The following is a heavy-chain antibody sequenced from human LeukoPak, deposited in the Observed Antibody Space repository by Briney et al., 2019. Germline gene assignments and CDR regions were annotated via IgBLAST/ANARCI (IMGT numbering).Heavy chain of an antibody. J-gene: IGHJ4*02. CDR3: ARDMEVKQQLGLFDY. D-gene: IGHD6-13*01. CDR2: INPSGGST. Sequence: ASVKVSCKASGYTFTSYYMHWVRQAPGQGLEWMGTINPSGGSTSYAQKFQGRVTMTRDTSTSTVYMELSSLRSEDTAVYYCARDMEVKQQLGLFDYWGQGTLVTVSS. CDR1: GYTFTSYY. V-gene: IGHV1-46*01.